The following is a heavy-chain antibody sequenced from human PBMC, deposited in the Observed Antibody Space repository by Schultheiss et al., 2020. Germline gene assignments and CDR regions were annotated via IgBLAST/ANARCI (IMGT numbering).Heavy chain of an antibody. CDR1: GFTFSSYA. J-gene: IGHJ4*02. D-gene: IGHD5-18*01. CDR3: ARYGRRGLKRGYSYGHFDY. CDR2: ISYDGSNK. Sequence: GGSLRLSCAASGFTFSSYAMHWVRQAPGKGLEWVAVISYDGSNKYYADSVKGRFTISRDNSKNTLYLQMNSLRAEDTAVYYCARYGRRGLKRGYSYGHFDYWGQGTLVTVSS. V-gene: IGHV3-30-3*01.